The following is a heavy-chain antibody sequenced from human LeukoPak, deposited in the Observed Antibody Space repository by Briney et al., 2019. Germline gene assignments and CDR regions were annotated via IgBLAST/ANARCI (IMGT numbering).Heavy chain of an antibody. CDR3: AKEQDYYDSSGYYSPIDY. Sequence: GGSLRLSCAASGFTFDDYAMHWVRQAPGKGLEWVSLISGDGGSTYYADSVKGRFTISRDNSKNSLYLQMNSLRAEDTALYYCAKEQDYYDSSGYYSPIDYWGQGTLVTVSS. J-gene: IGHJ4*02. V-gene: IGHV3-43*02. CDR2: ISGDGGST. D-gene: IGHD3-22*01. CDR1: GFTFDDYA.